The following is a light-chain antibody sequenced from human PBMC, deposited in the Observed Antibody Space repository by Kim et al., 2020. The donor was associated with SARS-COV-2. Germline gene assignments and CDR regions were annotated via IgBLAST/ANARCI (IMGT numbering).Light chain of an antibody. CDR2: RDS. CDR3: QVWDSGGV. J-gene: IGLJ3*02. Sequence: PVLVIYRDSNRPSGIPEAFSGSNSGNTATLTISRAQAGDEADYYCQVWDSGGVFGGGTQLTVL. V-gene: IGLV3-9*01.